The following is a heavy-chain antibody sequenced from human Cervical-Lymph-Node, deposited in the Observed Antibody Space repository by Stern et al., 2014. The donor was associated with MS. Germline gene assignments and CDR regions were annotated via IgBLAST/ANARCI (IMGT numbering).Heavy chain of an antibody. J-gene: IGHJ4*02. V-gene: IGHV4-59*01. CDR2: IHSSVST. CDR1: GDSIRSYY. D-gene: IGHD6-19*01. Sequence: VQLQESGPGLVKPSETLSLTCSVSGDSIRSYYWSWIRQPPGKGLEWIGYIHSSVSTNYKSSRQSRVTISVDTSKNQFSLNLNSVTAADTAVYYCARGAETATPWDFWGQGTLVPVSS. CDR3: ARGAETATPWDF.